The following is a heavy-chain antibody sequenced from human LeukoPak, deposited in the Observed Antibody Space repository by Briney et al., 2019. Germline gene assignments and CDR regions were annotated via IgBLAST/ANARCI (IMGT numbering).Heavy chain of an antibody. J-gene: IGHJ5*02. Sequence: SETLSLTCAVYGGSFSGYYWSWIRQPPGKGLEWIGEINHSGSTNYNPSLKSRVTISVDTSKNQFSLKLSSVAAADTAVYYCARSGITIFGVVMENWFDPWGQGTLVTVSS. CDR1: GGSFSGYY. CDR2: INHSGST. D-gene: IGHD3-3*01. V-gene: IGHV4-34*01. CDR3: ARSGITIFGVVMENWFDP.